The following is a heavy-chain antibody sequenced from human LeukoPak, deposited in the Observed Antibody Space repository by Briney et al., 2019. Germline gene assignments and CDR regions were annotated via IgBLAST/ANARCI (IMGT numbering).Heavy chain of an antibody. D-gene: IGHD6-19*01. CDR1: GGSFSGYS. CDR2: INHSGST. CDR3: ARLAGPRNFINY. J-gene: IGHJ4*02. V-gene: IGHV4-34*01. Sequence: SETLSLTCAVYGGSFSGYSWSWIRQPPGKGLEWIGEINHSGSTNYNPSLESRVAISVDTSKNHFSLKLSSVTAADTAVYYCARLAGPRNFINYWGQGTLVTVSS.